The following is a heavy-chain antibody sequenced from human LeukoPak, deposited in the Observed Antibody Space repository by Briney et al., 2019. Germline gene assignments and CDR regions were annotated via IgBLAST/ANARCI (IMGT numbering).Heavy chain of an antibody. CDR2: TSSSDSGK. CDR1: GFTLSSFS. Sequence: GGSLRLSCVVSGFTLSSFSMRWVRPAPREGGGWVAATSSSDSGKYHADSVRGRFTISRDNSKNTVYLQMNSLRAEDAAVYYCARAPVTSCRGAFCYPFDYWGPGILVTVSS. J-gene: IGHJ4*02. D-gene: IGHD2-15*01. CDR3: ARAPVTSCRGAFCYPFDY. V-gene: IGHV3-23*01.